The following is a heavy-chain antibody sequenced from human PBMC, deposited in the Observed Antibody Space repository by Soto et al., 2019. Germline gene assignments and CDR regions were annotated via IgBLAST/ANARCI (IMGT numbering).Heavy chain of an antibody. D-gene: IGHD2-15*01. J-gene: IGHJ6*02. CDR3: ARLGGYYYYYYGMDV. CDR1: GYSFTLYW. Sequence: GESLNISCKGSGYSFTLYWIGWVRQMPGKGLEWMGIIYPGDSDTRYSPSFQGQVTISADKSISTAYLQWSSLKASDTAMYYCARLGGYYYYYYGMDVWGQGTTVTV. CDR2: IYPGDSDT. V-gene: IGHV5-51*01.